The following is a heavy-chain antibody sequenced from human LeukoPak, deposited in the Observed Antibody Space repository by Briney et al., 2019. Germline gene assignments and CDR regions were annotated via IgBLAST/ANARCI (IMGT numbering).Heavy chain of an antibody. V-gene: IGHV4-39*01. CDR2: IYYSGST. D-gene: IGHD3-22*01. CDR3: ARATYYYDSSGYWAFDAFDI. CDR1: GGSISSSSYY. J-gene: IGHJ3*02. Sequence: PSETLSLTCTVSGGSISSSSYYWGWIRQPPGKGLEWIGSIYYSGSTYYNPSLKSRVTISVDTSKNQFSLKLSSVTAADTAVYYCARATYYYDSSGYWAFDAFDIWGQGTMVTVSS.